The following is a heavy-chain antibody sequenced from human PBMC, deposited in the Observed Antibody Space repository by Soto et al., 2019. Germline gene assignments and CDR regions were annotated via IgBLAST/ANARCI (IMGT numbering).Heavy chain of an antibody. CDR3: ARDYNWNLDF. CDR2: INKSSNFI. J-gene: IGHJ4*02. V-gene: IGHV3-48*01. CDR1: GFTFSTYS. D-gene: IGHD1-20*01. Sequence: EVQLVESGGDLVQPGGSLRLSCAASGFTFSTYSMNWVRQAPGKGLEWISYINKSSNFIYYADSVKGRFTISRDDVKDSLYLQMNSLRAEDTAMYYCARDYNWNLDFWGQGTLVTVS.